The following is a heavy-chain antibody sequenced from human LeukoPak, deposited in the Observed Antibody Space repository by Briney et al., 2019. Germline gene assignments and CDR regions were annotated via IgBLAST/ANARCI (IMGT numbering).Heavy chain of an antibody. D-gene: IGHD1-1*01. J-gene: IGHJ6*02. CDR1: GFTFSSYW. CDR2: IKQDGSEK. CDR3: ARAPPVSGTTPSYYYGMDV. V-gene: IGHV3-7*01. Sequence: GGSLRLSCAASGFTFSSYWMSWVRQAPGKGLEWVANIKQDGSEKYYVDSVKGRFTISRDNAKNSLYLQMNSLRAEDTAVYYCARAPPVSGTTPSYYYGMDVWGQGTTVTVSS.